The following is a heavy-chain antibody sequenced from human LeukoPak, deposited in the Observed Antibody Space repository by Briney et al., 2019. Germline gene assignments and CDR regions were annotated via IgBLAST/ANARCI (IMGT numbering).Heavy chain of an antibody. CDR3: ARDLPISPGPEPRIAPGGY. J-gene: IGHJ4*02. CDR1: GGSISSGSYY. Sequence: PSETLSLTCTVSGGSISSGSYYWSWIRQPAGKGLEWIGRIYTSGSTNYNPSLKSRVTISVDTSKNQFSLRLSSVTAADTAVYYYARDLPISPGPEPRIAPGGYWGQGTLVTVSS. CDR2: IYTSGST. D-gene: IGHD6-13*01. V-gene: IGHV4-61*02.